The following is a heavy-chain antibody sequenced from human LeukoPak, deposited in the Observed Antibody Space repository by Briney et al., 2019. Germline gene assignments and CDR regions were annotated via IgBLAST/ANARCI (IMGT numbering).Heavy chain of an antibody. V-gene: IGHV3-7*01. D-gene: IGHD3-22*01. CDR2: IKQDGSEK. CDR1: GFTFSSYW. Sequence: GGSLRLSCAASGFTFSSYWMSWVRQAPGKGLEWVANIKQDGSEKYYVDSVKGRFTTSRDNAKNSLYLQMNSLRAEGTAVYYCARTYYYDSSAENDAFDIWGQGTMVTVSS. J-gene: IGHJ3*02. CDR3: ARTYYYDSSAENDAFDI.